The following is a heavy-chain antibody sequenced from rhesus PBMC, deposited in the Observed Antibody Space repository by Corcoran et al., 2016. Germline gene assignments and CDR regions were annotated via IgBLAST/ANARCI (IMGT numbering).Heavy chain of an antibody. CDR3: ATGGPNSPD. J-gene: IGHJ4*01. D-gene: IGHD1-44*01. CDR2: MSGGGGIT. CDR1: GGSISSNY. V-gene: IGHV4-173*01. Sequence: QVQLQESGPGLVKPSETLSLTCAVSGGSISSNYWSWFRHSPGKGLEWIGRMSGGGGITEYNPSLKSRVTISTDTSKNQFSLKLRSVTAADTAVYFCATGGPNSPDWGQGVLVTVSS.